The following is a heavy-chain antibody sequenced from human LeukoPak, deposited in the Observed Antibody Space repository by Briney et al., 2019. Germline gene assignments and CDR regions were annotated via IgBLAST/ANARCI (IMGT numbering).Heavy chain of an antibody. Sequence: SVKVSCKASGGTFSSYAISWVRQAPGQGLEWMGGIIPIFGTANYAQKFQGIVTITTDESTSTAYMELSSLRSEDTAVYYCARGTEMATTYFDYWGQGTLVTVSS. CDR1: GGTFSSYA. CDR3: ARGTEMATTYFDY. J-gene: IGHJ4*02. CDR2: IIPIFGTA. D-gene: IGHD5-24*01. V-gene: IGHV1-69*05.